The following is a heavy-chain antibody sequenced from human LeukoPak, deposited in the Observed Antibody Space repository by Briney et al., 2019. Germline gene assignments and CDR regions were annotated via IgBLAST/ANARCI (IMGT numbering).Heavy chain of an antibody. CDR2: INHSGST. CDR3: ARGPYRDYYGSGSYGY. V-gene: IGHV4-34*01. CDR1: GGSISSYY. D-gene: IGHD3-10*01. Sequence: SETLSLTCTVSGGSISSYYWSWIRQPPGKGLEWIGEINHSGSTNYNPSLKSRVTIPVDTSKNQFSLKLSSVTAADTAVYYCARGPYRDYYGSGSYGYWGQGTLVTVSS. J-gene: IGHJ4*02.